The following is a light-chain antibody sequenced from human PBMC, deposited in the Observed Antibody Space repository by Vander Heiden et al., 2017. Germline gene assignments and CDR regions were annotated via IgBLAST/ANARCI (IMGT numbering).Light chain of an antibody. V-gene: IGLV3-21*02. CDR2: DDS. Sequence: SYVLTQPPSVSVAPGQPARTTCWGNNIGSKSVHWYQQKPGQAPVLVVYDDSDRPSGIPERFSGSNSGNTATLTISRVEAGDEADYYCQVWDSSSDHPGVFGGGTKLTVL. CDR1: NIGSKS. CDR3: QVWDSSSDHPGV. J-gene: IGLJ2*01.